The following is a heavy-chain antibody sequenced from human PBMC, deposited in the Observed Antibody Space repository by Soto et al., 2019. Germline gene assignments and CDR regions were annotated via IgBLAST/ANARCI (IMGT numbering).Heavy chain of an antibody. V-gene: IGHV3-23*01. CDR3: AKDHPGRGSSWPADKYYYYGMDV. CDR2: ISGSGGST. CDR1: GFTFSSYA. D-gene: IGHD6-13*01. Sequence: SLRLSCAASGFTFSSYAMSWVRQAPGKGLEWVSAISGSGGSTYYADSVKGRFTISRDNSKNTLYLQMNSLRAEDTAVYYCAKDHPGRGSSWPADKYYYYGMDVWGQGTTVTVSS. J-gene: IGHJ6*02.